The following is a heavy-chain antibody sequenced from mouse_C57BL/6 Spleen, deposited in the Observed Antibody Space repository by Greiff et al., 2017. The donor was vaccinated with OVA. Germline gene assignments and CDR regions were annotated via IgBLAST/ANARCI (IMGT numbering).Heavy chain of an antibody. CDR3: ARFITTVVATGMDY. J-gene: IGHJ4*01. CDR2: IYPGSGNT. D-gene: IGHD1-1*01. Sequence: VKLQESGPELVKPGASVKISCKASGYSFTSYYIHWVKQRPGQGLEWIGWIYPGSGNTKYNEKFKGKATLTADTSSSTAYMQLSSLTSEDSAVYYCARFITTVVATGMDYWGQGTSVTVSS. V-gene: IGHV1-66*01. CDR1: GYSFTSYY.